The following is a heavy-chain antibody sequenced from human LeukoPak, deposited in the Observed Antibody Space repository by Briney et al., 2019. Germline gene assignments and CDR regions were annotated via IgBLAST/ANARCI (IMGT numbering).Heavy chain of an antibody. CDR3: AKETTFNYYDSSGYYY. CDR2: ISGSGGST. CDR1: GFTFSNYN. V-gene: IGHV3-23*01. D-gene: IGHD3-22*01. Sequence: GGSLRLSCAASGFTFSNYNMNWVRQAPGKGLEWVSAISGSGGSTYYADSVKGRFTISRDNSKNTLYLQMNSLRAEDTAVYYCAKETTFNYYDSSGYYYWGQGTLVTVSS. J-gene: IGHJ4*02.